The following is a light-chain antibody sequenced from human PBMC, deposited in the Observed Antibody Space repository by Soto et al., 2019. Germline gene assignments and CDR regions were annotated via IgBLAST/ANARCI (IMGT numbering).Light chain of an antibody. CDR1: QSVSGN. CDR2: GAS. J-gene: IGKJ5*01. V-gene: IGKV3-15*01. Sequence: EIVMTQSPATLSVSPGERATLSCRASQSVSGNLAWYQQKPGQAPRLLIYGASTRANGIPARFSGSGSGAEFTLTISSLQSEDFAVYYCQQYNNWFPITFGQGTRLEI. CDR3: QQYNNWFPIT.